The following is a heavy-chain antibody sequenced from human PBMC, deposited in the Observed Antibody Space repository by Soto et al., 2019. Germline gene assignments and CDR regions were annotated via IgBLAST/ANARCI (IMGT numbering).Heavy chain of an antibody. CDR1: GFTFSSYA. CDR2: ISGSGGST. D-gene: IGHD3-22*01. V-gene: IGHV3-23*01. CDR3: AKGSITMIVVVITAEYFHH. Sequence: GGSLRLSCAASGFTFSSYAMSWVRQAPGKGLEWVSAISGSGGSTYYADSVKGRFTISRDNSKNTLYLQMNSLRAEDTAVYYCAKGSITMIVVVITAEYFHHWGQGTLVTVSS. J-gene: IGHJ1*01.